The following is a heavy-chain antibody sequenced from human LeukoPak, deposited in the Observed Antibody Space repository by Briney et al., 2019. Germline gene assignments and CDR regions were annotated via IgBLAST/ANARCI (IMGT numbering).Heavy chain of an antibody. CDR1: GYTFTSYY. Sequence: ASVKVSCKASGYTFTSYYMHWVRQAPGQGLEWMGIINPSGGSTSYAQKFQGRVTMTRDTSTSTVYMELSSLRSEDTAVYYCAREGDYYDSSSTYYFDYWGQGTLVTVSS. D-gene: IGHD3-22*01. CDR3: AREGDYYDSSSTYYFDY. CDR2: INPSGGST. J-gene: IGHJ4*02. V-gene: IGHV1-46*01.